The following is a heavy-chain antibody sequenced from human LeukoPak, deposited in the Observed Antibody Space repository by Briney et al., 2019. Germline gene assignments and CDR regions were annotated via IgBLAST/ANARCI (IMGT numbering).Heavy chain of an antibody. J-gene: IGHJ5*02. Sequence: GGSLRLSCAASGFTFSDFWVHWVRQAPGKGLVWVSRINNDGSDIIHTDSVKGRFTISRDNAKNTLYLQMNSLRPEDTAVYYCVRDTPHRRLDPWGQGTLVTVSS. CDR2: INNDGSDI. D-gene: IGHD2-15*01. V-gene: IGHV3-74*01. CDR1: GFTFSDFW. CDR3: VRDTPHRRLDP.